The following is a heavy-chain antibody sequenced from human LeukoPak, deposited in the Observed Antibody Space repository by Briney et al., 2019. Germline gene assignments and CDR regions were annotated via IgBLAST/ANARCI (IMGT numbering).Heavy chain of an antibody. D-gene: IGHD3-10*01. Sequence: PGGSLRLSCAASAFTFSSYEMNWVRQAPGEGLEWVSYISSSGGTIYYADSVKGRFTISRDNTRNSLYLQMNSLRVEDTAVYYCARAEGSGSSFDYWGQGTLVTVSS. CDR2: ISSSGGTI. V-gene: IGHV3-48*03. CDR3: ARAEGSGSSFDY. J-gene: IGHJ4*02. CDR1: AFTFSSYE.